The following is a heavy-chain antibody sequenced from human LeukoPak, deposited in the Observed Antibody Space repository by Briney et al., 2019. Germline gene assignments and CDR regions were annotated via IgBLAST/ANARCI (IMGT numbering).Heavy chain of an antibody. CDR1: GFTFDDYA. V-gene: IGHV3-9*01. CDR3: AKDKAFGLARCYFDY. CDR2: ISWNSGSI. Sequence: GGSLRLSCAASGFTFDDYAMHWVRQAPGKGLEWGSGISWNSGSIGYADSVKGRFTISRDNAKNSLYLQMNSLRAEDTALYYCAKDKAFGLARCYFDYWGQGTLVTVSS. D-gene: IGHD3-10*01. J-gene: IGHJ4*02.